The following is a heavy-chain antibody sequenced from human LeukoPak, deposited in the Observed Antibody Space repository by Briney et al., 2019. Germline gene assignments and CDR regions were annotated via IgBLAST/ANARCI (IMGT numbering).Heavy chain of an antibody. J-gene: IGHJ4*02. CDR3: ARHHRPYSTFDY. D-gene: IGHD2/OR15-2a*01. V-gene: IGHV4-39*01. CDR1: GGSISSSNYY. Sequence: KSAVTLSLTSTVSGGSISSSNYYWGWIRQPPGKGLEWIESIYYSGSTSYNPSLKSRVTISVDTSKNQFSLKLSSVTAADTAVYYCARHHRPYSTFDYWGQGTLVTVS. CDR2: IYYSGST.